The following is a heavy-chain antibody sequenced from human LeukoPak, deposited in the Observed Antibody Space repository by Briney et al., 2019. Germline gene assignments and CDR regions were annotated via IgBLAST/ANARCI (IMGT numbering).Heavy chain of an antibody. CDR1: GYTFTSYG. V-gene: IGHV1-18*01. CDR3: ARGGHSSSWYRYYDYYYGMDV. CDR2: ISAYNGNT. J-gene: IGHJ6*02. D-gene: IGHD6-13*01. Sequence: GASVKVSCKASGYTFTSYGISWVRQAPGQGLEWMGWISAYNGNTNYAQKLQGRVTMTTDTSTSTAYMELRSLRSDDTAVYYCARGGHSSSWYRYYDYYYGMDVWGQGTTVTVSS.